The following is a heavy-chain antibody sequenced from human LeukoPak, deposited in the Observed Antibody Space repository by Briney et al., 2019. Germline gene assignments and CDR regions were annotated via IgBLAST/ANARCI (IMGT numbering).Heavy chain of an antibody. J-gene: IGHJ6*03. CDR3: ARDDGSSSPDYYYYMDV. CDR2: IYTSGST. Sequence: SETLSLTCTVSGGSISSGSYYWSWIQQPAGKGLEWIGRIYTSGSTNYNPSLKSRVTISVDTSKNQFSLKLSSVIAADTAVYYCARDDGSSSPDYYYYMDVWGKGTTVTVSS. D-gene: IGHD6-6*01. CDR1: GGSISSGSYY. V-gene: IGHV4-61*02.